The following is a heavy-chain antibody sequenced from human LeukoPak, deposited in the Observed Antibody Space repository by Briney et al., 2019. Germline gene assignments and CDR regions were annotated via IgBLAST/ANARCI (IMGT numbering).Heavy chain of an antibody. CDR1: GGSISGYY. J-gene: IGHJ4*02. Sequence: SETLSLTCTVSGGSISGYYWNWIRQPPGKGLEWIGYIYSSGSTNHNASLKSRVTVSVDTSKNQFSLKLSSVTATDTAVYYCGRLGYSYSVDSWGQGTLVIVSS. D-gene: IGHD5-18*01. V-gene: IGHV4-4*09. CDR2: IYSSGST. CDR3: GRLGYSYSVDS.